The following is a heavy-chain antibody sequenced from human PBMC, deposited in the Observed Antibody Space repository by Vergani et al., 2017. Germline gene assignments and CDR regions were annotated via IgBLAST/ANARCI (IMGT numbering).Heavy chain of an antibody. Sequence: QVQLQESGPGLVKPSQTLSLTCTVSGGSISSGGYYWSWIRQHPGKGLEWIGYIYYSGRTYYNPSLKSRVTISVDTSKNQFSLKLSSVTAADTAVYYCARDPCYADMLGSGGSCYGAFDIWGQGTMVTVSS. D-gene: IGHD2-15*01. V-gene: IGHV4-30-4*08. CDR3: ARDPCYADMLGSGGSCYGAFDI. CDR1: GGSISSGGYY. J-gene: IGHJ3*02. CDR2: IYYSGRT.